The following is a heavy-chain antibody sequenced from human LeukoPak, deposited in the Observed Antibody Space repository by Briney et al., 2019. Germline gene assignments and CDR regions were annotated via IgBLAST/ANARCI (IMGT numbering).Heavy chain of an antibody. V-gene: IGHV3-21*01. CDR1: GFTFSSYS. Sequence: GGSLRLSCAASGFTFSSYSMNWVRQAPGKGLEWVSSISSSSSYIYYADSVKGRFTISRDNAKNSLYLQMNSLRAEDTAVYYCARDLFPYYYDSSGYYLDYWGQGALVTVSS. CDR2: ISSSSSYI. J-gene: IGHJ4*02. D-gene: IGHD3-22*01. CDR3: ARDLFPYYYDSSGYYLDY.